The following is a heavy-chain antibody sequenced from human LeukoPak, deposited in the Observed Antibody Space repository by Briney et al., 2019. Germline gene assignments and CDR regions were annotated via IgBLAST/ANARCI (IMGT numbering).Heavy chain of an antibody. CDR3: ARSRTSYYYYYMDV. CDR1: GGSMSSHY. V-gene: IGHV4-59*11. J-gene: IGHJ6*03. CDR2: IYYSGST. D-gene: IGHD1-14*01. Sequence: SETLSLTCTVSGGSMSSHYWSWIRQPPGKGLEWIGYIYYSGSTNYNPSLKSRVTISVDTSKNQFSLKLSSVTAADTAVYYCARSRTSYYYYYMDVWGKGTTVPVSS.